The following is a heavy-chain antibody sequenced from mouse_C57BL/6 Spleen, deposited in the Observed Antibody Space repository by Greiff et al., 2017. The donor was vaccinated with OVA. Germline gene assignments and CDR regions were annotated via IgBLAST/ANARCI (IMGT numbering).Heavy chain of an antibody. J-gene: IGHJ2*01. CDR1: GYTFTDYY. V-gene: IGHV1-76*01. D-gene: IGHD2-4*01. CDR3: ARSLYYDYEDYFDY. CDR2: IYPGSGNT. Sequence: QVQLKQSGAELVRPGASVKLSCKASGYTFTDYYINWVKQRPGQGLEWIARIYPGSGNTYYNEKFKGKATLTAEKSSSTAYMQLSSLTSEDSAVYFCARSLYYDYEDYFDYWGQGTTLTVSS.